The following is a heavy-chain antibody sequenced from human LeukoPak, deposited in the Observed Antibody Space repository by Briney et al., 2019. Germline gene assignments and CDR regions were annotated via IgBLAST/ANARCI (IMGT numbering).Heavy chain of an antibody. D-gene: IGHD3-22*01. CDR2: VSGAAGST. CDR1: GFTFSSYS. Sequence: GGSLRLSCAASGFTFSSYSMNWVRQAPGKGLEWVSTVSGAAGSTYYADSVKGRFALSRDNSKNMLYLQMNSLRAEDSAVYYCAKDYYYDSTGYNYVGYFHHWGQGTLVTVSS. V-gene: IGHV3-23*01. CDR3: AKDYYYDSTGYNYVGYFHH. J-gene: IGHJ1*01.